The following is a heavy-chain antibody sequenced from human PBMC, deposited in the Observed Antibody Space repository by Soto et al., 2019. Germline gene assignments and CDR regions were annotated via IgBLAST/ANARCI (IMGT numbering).Heavy chain of an antibody. V-gene: IGHV3-23*01. CDR1: GLNFRNYG. Sequence: EVQLLESGGGLVQPGGSLRLSCAVSGLNFRNYGMSWVRQAPGKGLEWVSVITNSGGTTYYADSVKGRFTISRDNFRNAVELQMNSLGAEDTALYYCVNLNFTARTGGSGNYVGFDPWGQGTQVTVSS. J-gene: IGHJ5*02. D-gene: IGHD3-16*01. CDR2: ITNSGGTT. CDR3: VNLNFTARTGGSGNYVGFDP.